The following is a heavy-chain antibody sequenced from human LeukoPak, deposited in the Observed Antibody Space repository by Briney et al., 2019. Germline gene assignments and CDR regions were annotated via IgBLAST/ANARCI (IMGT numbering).Heavy chain of an antibody. J-gene: IGHJ3*02. D-gene: IGHD3/OR15-3a*01. CDR1: GGSISSGSYY. Sequence: PSETLSLTCTVSGGSISSGSYYWSWIRQPPGKGLEWIGYIYYSGSTNYNPSLKSRVTISIDSSKNQFSLKLSSVTAADTAVYYCARLDFSHDVFDIWGQGTMVTVSS. CDR3: ARLDFSHDVFDI. V-gene: IGHV4-61*01. CDR2: IYYSGST.